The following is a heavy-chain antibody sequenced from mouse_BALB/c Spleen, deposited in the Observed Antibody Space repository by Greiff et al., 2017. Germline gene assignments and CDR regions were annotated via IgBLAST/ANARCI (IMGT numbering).Heavy chain of an antibody. CDR2: ISSGGSYT. D-gene: IGHD2-3*01. CDR1: GFTFSSYA. J-gene: IGHJ2*01. CDR3: ARLYDGYYFDY. V-gene: IGHV5-9-4*01. Sequence: EVNLVESGGGLVKPGGSLKLSCAASGFTFSSYAMSWVRQSPEKRLEWVAEISSGGSYTYYPDTVTGRFTISRDNAKNTLYLEMSSLRSEDTAMYYCARLYDGYYFDYWGQGTTLTVSS.